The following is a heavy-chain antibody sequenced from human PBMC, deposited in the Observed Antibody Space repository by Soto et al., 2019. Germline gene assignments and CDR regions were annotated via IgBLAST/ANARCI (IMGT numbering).Heavy chain of an antibody. CDR2: ISSSSSTI. J-gene: IGHJ6*02. CDR3: ARDLRNFGIRNYYYGMDV. CDR1: GFTFRSYS. V-gene: IGHV3-48*02. D-gene: IGHD1-20*01. Sequence: GVSLGLSCAASGFTFRSYSMNWVRQAPGKGLEWVSYISSSSSTIYYADSVKGRFTISRDNAKNSLYLQMSSLRDEDTAVYYCARDLRNFGIRNYYYGMDVWGQGTTVTVSS.